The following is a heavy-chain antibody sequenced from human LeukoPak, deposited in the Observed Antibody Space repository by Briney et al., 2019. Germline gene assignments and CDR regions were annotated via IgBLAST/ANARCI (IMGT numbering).Heavy chain of an antibody. CDR3: ARDFPVLRYFDWSHGAFDI. V-gene: IGHV1-69*13. D-gene: IGHD3-9*01. CDR2: IIPIFGTA. J-gene: IGHJ3*02. Sequence: ASVKVSCEASGGNFSSYAISWVPQAPGQGHEWIGGIIPIFGTANYAQKFQGRVTTTADESTSTPYMELSSLRSEDTAVLHCARDFPVLRYFDWSHGAFDISGQGTMVTVSS. CDR1: GGNFSSYA.